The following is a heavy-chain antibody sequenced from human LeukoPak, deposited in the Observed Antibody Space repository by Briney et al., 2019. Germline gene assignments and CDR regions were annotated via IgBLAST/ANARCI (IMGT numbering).Heavy chain of an antibody. CDR1: GGTFSSYA. CDR3: ARGVARGGDFDY. D-gene: IGHD2-15*01. Sequence: EASVKVSCKASGGTFSSYAISWVRQAPGQGLEWMGRIIPIFGTANYAQKFQGRVTITTDESTSTAYMELSSLRSEDTAVYYCARGVARGGDFDYWGQGTLVTVSS. V-gene: IGHV1-69*05. J-gene: IGHJ4*02. CDR2: IIPIFGTA.